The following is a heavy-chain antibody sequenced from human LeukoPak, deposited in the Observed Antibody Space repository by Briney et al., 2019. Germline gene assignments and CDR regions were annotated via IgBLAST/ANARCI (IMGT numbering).Heavy chain of an antibody. V-gene: IGHV4-31*03. D-gene: IGHD3-16*01. Sequence: SETLSLTCTVSGGSISSGGYYWSWIRQYPGKGLEWIGYIYHSGSTYYNPSLQSRVTISLDMSKNQFSLKLSSVTAADTAVYYCAGPLPGDDAFDIWGQGTMVTVSS. J-gene: IGHJ3*02. CDR3: AGPLPGDDAFDI. CDR1: GGSISSGGYY. CDR2: IYHSGST.